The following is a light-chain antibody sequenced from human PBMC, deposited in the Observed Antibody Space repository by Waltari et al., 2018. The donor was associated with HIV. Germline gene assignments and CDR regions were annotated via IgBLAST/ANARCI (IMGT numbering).Light chain of an antibody. J-gene: IGKJ3*01. CDR1: QDIRNF. CDR3: QHYDGLPIT. Sequence: DIQMTQSPSSLSASIGDRVTITCQASQDIRNFLNWYQQKAGKAPELLIHDASNLETGVPSRFSGSGSGTHFTLTISSLQPEDIATYFCQHYDGLPITF. CDR2: DAS. V-gene: IGKV1-33*01.